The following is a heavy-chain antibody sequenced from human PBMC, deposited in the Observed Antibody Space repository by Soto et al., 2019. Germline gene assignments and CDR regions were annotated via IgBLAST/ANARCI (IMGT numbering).Heavy chain of an antibody. Sequence: ESGGGVVQPGRSLRLSCAASVFTFRSYGMHWVRQAPGKGLEWVAVISYDGSNKYYADSVKGRFTISRDNSKNTLYLQMNSLRAEDTAVYYCAKDTGFVEMATKVYFDYWGQGTLVTVSS. CDR2: ISYDGSNK. CDR3: AKDTGFVEMATKVYFDY. CDR1: VFTFRSYG. V-gene: IGHV3-30*18. J-gene: IGHJ4*02. D-gene: IGHD5-12*01.